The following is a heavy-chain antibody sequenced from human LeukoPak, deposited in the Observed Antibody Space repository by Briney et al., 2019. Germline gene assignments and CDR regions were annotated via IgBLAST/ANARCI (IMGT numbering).Heavy chain of an antibody. Sequence: GGSLRLSCAASGFIFRSYSMYWVRQAAGKGLEWVSVIYSGGSTYCADSVKGRFIISRDNSKNTLYLQMNSLRAEDTAVYCCAKDEGAGYNSGLLYRGQGTLVTVSS. V-gene: IGHV3-66*01. CDR3: AKDEGAGYNSGLLY. D-gene: IGHD6-19*01. CDR1: GFIFRSYS. J-gene: IGHJ4*02. CDR2: IYSGGST.